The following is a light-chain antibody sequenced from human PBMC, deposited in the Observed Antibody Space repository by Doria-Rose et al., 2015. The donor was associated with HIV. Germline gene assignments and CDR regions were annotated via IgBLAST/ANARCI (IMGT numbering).Light chain of an antibody. CDR1: EATSSW. CDR2: AAS. CDR3: QQSNSFPIT. J-gene: IGKJ5*01. Sequence: TQSPSSVSASVGDRVTITCRAIEATSSWLVWYQQKPGKAPKVLIYAASTLQSGVPSRFSGSGFGTDFTLTISNLQPEDFATYYCQQSNSFPITFGQGTRLEIK. V-gene: IGKV1-12*01.